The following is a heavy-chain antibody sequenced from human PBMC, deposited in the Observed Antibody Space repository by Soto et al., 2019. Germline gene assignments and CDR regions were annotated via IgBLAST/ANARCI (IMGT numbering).Heavy chain of an antibody. D-gene: IGHD3-22*01. J-gene: IGHJ3*02. V-gene: IGHV1-69*06. CDR3: ARASYYYDSGGYYLDDAIDM. CDR2: IIPIFGTV. CDR1: GGTFNSYA. Sequence: GASVKVSCKASGGTFNSYAISWVRQAPGQGLEWMGGIIPIFGTVNYAQKFQGRVTITADKSTTTAYMELSSLRSEDTAVYYCARASYYYDSGGYYLDDAIDMWGQGTMVTVSS.